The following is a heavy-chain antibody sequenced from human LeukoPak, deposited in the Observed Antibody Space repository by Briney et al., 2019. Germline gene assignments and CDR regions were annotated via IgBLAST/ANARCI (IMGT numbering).Heavy chain of an antibody. Sequence: PSETLSLTCTVSGGSINTYYWSWIRQPPGKGLEWIGFVYYSGRTSYNPSLKSRVTISVDTSKSQFSPRLSSVTAADTAMYYCARLGLGDEACWFDPWGQGTLVTVSS. J-gene: IGHJ5*02. CDR2: VYYSGRT. CDR3: ARLGLGDEACWFDP. D-gene: IGHD3-10*01. CDR1: GGSINTYY. V-gene: IGHV4-59*01.